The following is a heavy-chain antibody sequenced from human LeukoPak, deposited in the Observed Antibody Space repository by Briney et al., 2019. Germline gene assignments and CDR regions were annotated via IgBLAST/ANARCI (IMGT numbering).Heavy chain of an antibody. CDR2: IIRSGAYI. CDR3: VRGTAYDILSGKNFGQYYFDY. CDR1: GFTFSSYC. D-gene: IGHD3-9*01. V-gene: IGHV3-21*03. J-gene: IGHJ4*02. Sequence: GGSLRLSCAASGFTFSSYCMNWVRQAPGKGLEWVSSIIRSGAYIYYAGSVKGRFTLSRHNGKHSLYLQVNRLRDEDTAVYYSVRGTAYDILSGKNFGQYYFDYWGQGTLVTLSS.